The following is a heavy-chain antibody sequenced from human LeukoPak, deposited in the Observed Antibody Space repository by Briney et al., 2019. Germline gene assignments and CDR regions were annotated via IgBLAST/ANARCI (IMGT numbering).Heavy chain of an antibody. CDR3: AKRLGSCDTDY. CDR2: ISYDGSNK. Sequence: GRSLRLSCVASGFTFNNYGMHWVRQAPGKGLDWVAVISYDGSNKYHADSVKGRFTISRDNSKNSLYLQMNSLRAEDTAVYYCAKRLGSCDTDYWGRGTLVTVSS. V-gene: IGHV3-30*18. CDR1: GFTFNNYG. D-gene: IGHD2-2*02. J-gene: IGHJ4*02.